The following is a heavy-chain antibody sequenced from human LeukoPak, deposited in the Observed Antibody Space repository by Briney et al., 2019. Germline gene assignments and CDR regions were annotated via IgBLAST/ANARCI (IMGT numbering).Heavy chain of an antibody. V-gene: IGHV3-30*03. CDR1: GFTFSSYG. CDR2: ISYDGSNK. CDR3: ARGGYYDSSGYYYVQLPSDY. D-gene: IGHD3-22*01. J-gene: IGHJ4*02. Sequence: PGGSLRLSCAASGFTFSSYGMHWVRQAPGKGLEWVAVISYDGSNKYYADSVKGRFTISRDNSKNTLYLQMNSLRAEDTAVYYCARGGYYDSSGYYYVQLPSDYWGQGTLVTVSS.